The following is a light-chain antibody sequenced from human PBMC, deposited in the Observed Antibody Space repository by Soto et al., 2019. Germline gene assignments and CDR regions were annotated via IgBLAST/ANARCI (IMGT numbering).Light chain of an antibody. CDR2: GAS. CDR3: QQYGSSPLT. V-gene: IGKV3-20*01. J-gene: IGKJ4*01. Sequence: EIVLTHSPGTLSLSPGERATLSCRASQSVRSSYFAWYQQKPGQAPRLLIYGASSRATGIPDRFSGSGSGTDFTLTISRLEPEDFAVYYCQQYGSSPLTFGGGTKVEIK. CDR1: QSVRSSY.